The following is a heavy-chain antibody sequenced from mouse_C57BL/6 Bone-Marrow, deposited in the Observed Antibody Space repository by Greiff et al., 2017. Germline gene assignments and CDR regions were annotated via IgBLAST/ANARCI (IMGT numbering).Heavy chain of an antibody. CDR1: GYAFSSSW. J-gene: IGHJ3*01. V-gene: IGHV1-82*01. Sequence: VQLQQSGPELVKPGASVKISCKASGYAFSSSWMNWVKQRPGKGLEWIGRIYPGDGDTNYNGKFKGKATLTADKSSSTAYMQLSSLTSEDSAVYFGAREGYYGNPWFAYWGQGTLVTVSA. CDR2: IYPGDGDT. CDR3: AREGYYGNPWFAY. D-gene: IGHD2-1*01.